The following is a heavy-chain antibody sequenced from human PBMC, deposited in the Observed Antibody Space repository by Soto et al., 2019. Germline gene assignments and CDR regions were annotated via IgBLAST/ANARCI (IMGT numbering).Heavy chain of an antibody. CDR2: IIPIFGTA. CDR3: ARVGCSSTSCYTTGNDAFDT. D-gene: IGHD2-2*02. CDR1: GGTFSSYA. Sequence: QVQLVQSGAEVKKPGSSVKVSCKASGGTFSSYAISWVRQAPGQGLEWMGGIIPIFGTANYAQKFQGRVTITADESTSTAYMELSSLRSEDTAVYYCARVGCSSTSCYTTGNDAFDTWGQGTMVTVSS. J-gene: IGHJ3*02. V-gene: IGHV1-69*01.